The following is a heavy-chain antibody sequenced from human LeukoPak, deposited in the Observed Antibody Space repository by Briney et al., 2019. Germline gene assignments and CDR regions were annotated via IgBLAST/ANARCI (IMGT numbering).Heavy chain of an antibody. J-gene: IGHJ4*02. Sequence: LPGGSLRLSCAASGFTFSSYSMNWVRQAPGKGLEWVSYISSSSSTIYYADSVKGRFTISRDNAKNSLYLQMSSLRAEDTAVYYCARVGGSGWIYSRVDYWGQGTLVTVSS. CDR1: GFTFSSYS. CDR2: ISSSSSTI. D-gene: IGHD6-19*01. CDR3: ARVGGSGWIYSRVDY. V-gene: IGHV3-48*01.